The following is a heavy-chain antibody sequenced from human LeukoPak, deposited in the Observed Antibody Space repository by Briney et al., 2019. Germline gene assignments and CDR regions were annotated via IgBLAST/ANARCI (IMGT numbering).Heavy chain of an antibody. CDR2: INWNGGST. J-gene: IGHJ3*02. D-gene: IGHD1-26*01. Sequence: GGSLRLSCAASGFTFDDYGMRWVRQAPGKGLEWVSGINWNGGSTGYADSVKGRFTISRDNAKNSLYLQMNSLRAEDTALYYCAREGSIVGARRSFDIWGQGTLVTVSS. CDR1: GFTFDDYG. V-gene: IGHV3-20*04. CDR3: AREGSIVGARRSFDI.